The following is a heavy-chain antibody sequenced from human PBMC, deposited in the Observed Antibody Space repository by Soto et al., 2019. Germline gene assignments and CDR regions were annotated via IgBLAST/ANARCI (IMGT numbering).Heavy chain of an antibody. V-gene: IGHV4-38-2*01. J-gene: IGHJ4*02. Sequence: SEELWLTCSGSSFSISSGYYWGWVRQPPGKGLEWIGSIYHSGTTNYSPSLKSRVTISIDTSKNQFSLTLRSVTAADAAVYYCASCLSTACDPPWGLQFFDRWCQGSMVSVS. D-gene: IGHD2-2*01. CDR1: SFSISSGYY. CDR3: ASCLSTACDPPWGLQFFDR. CDR2: IYHSGTT.